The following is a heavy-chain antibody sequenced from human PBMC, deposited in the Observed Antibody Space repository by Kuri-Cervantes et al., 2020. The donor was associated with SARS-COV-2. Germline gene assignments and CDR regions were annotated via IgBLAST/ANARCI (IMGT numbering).Heavy chain of an antibody. D-gene: IGHD6-13*01. CDR2: IYTSGST. J-gene: IGHJ6*02. V-gene: IGHV4-61*02. Sequence: LRLSCTVSGGSISSGGYYWSWIRQHPGKGLEWIGRIYTSGSTNYNPSLKSRVTMSVDTSKNQFSLKLSSVTAADTAVYYCARDLIAAAGQYYYYGMDVWGQGTTVTVSS. CDR3: ARDLIAAAGQYYYYGMDV. CDR1: GGSISSGGYY.